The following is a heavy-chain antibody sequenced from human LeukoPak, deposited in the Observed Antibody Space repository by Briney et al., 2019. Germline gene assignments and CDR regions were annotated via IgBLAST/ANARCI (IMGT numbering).Heavy chain of an antibody. CDR1: GFTFSSYA. J-gene: IGHJ4*02. D-gene: IGHD6-19*01. CDR3: ARDRGGWPDY. Sequence: GGSLRLSCAASGFTFSSYAMSWVRQAPGKGLEWVSAISSSSSTIYYADSVKGRFTISRDNAKNSLYLQLNSLRPEDTGLYYCARDRGGWPDYWGQGTLVTVSS. CDR2: ISSSSSTI. V-gene: IGHV3-48*01.